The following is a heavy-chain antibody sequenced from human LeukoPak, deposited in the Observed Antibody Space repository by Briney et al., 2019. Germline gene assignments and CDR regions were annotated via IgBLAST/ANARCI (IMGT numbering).Heavy chain of an antibody. J-gene: IGHJ4*02. V-gene: IGHV3-21*01. CDR1: GFTFSSYS. Sequence: GGSLRLSCAASGFTFSSYSMNWVRQAPGKGLEWVSSISSSSSYIYYADSVKGRFTISRDNAKNSLYLQMNSLRAEDTAVYYCARDRLNWGLDFDYGGQGTLVTVSS. CDR2: ISSSSSYI. D-gene: IGHD7-27*01. CDR3: ARDRLNWGLDFDY.